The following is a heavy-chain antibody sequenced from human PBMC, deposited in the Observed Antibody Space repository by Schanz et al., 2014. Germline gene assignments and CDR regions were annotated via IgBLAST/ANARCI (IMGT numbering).Heavy chain of an antibody. D-gene: IGHD3-16*01. CDR2: ITRQGTT. J-gene: IGHJ5*01. CDR3: AKDLYNYGIFDS. CDR1: GFTVNNYA. V-gene: IGHV3-23*04. Sequence: EVQLVESGGGLVQPGGSLRLSCTVSGFTVNNYAMNWVRQAPGRGLEWVSGITRQGTTYYGDFVRGRFSISRDLSSNTLYLQMNSLRADDTAVYYCAKDLYNYGIFDSWGQGTLVTVSS.